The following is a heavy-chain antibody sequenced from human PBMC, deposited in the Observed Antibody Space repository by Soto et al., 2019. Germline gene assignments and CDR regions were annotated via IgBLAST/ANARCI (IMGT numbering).Heavy chain of an antibody. J-gene: IGHJ4*02. V-gene: IGHV3-33*01. CDR2: MWSEGGNK. D-gene: IGHD3-22*01. CDR1: GFTFSSYG. Sequence: QVQLVESGGVVVQPGRSLGVSCAASGFTFSSYGMHWVRQAPGKGLEWVAVMWSEGGNKYYADSVKGRFTISRDNSKNTLYLQMNSVRVEDTAMYYCARDPPHDSSGYNSLDFWGQGTLVTVSS. CDR3: ARDPPHDSSGYNSLDF.